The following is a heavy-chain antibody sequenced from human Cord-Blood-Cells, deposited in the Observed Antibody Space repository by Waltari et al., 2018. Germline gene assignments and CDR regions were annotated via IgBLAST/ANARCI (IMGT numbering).Heavy chain of an antibody. D-gene: IGHD6-6*01. CDR1: GFTFSSYA. J-gene: IGHJ4*02. Sequence: EVQLLESGGGLVQPGGSLRLSCAASGFTFSSYAMSWVRQAPGKGLEWVSAISGSGGSTYYADSVKGRFTISRDNSKNTLYLQMNSLRAEDTAVYYCAKDQEEGVYSSSYYFDYWGQGTLVTVSS. V-gene: IGHV3-23*01. CDR3: AKDQEEGVYSSSYYFDY. CDR2: ISGSGGST.